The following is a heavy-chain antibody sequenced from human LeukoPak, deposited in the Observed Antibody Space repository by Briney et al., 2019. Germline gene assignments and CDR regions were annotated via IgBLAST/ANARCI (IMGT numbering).Heavy chain of an antibody. Sequence: PSETLSLTCAVYGGPFSGYYWSWIRQPPGKGLEWIGEINHSGSTNYNPSLKSRVTISVDTSKNQFSLKLSSVTAADTAVYYCARGKGVWGKGTTVTVSS. CDR1: GGPFSGYY. CDR2: INHSGST. V-gene: IGHV4-34*01. CDR3: ARGKGV. J-gene: IGHJ6*04.